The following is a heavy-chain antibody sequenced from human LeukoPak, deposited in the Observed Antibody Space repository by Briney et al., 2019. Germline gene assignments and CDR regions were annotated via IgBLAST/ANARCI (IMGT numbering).Heavy chain of an antibody. CDR3: AGMTTAYNYMDV. Sequence: SETLSLTCAVYGGSFSGYYWSWIRQPPGKGLEWMGEINHSGSTNYNPSLKSRVTISVDTSKNQFSLKLSSVTAADTAVYYCAGMTTAYNYMDVWGKGTTVTVSS. CDR1: GGSFSGYY. CDR2: INHSGST. D-gene: IGHD4-11*01. J-gene: IGHJ6*03. V-gene: IGHV4-34*01.